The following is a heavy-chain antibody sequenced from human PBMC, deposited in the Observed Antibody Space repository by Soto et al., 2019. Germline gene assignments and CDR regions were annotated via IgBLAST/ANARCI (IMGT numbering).Heavy chain of an antibody. Sequence: QLQLQESGPGLVKPSETLSLTCTVSGGSISSSGYYWGWIRQPPGKGLEWIGSIYYSGSAYYNPSLKCRVTMSGDTSRNQFSLDLNPVTAADTAIYYCARQAQRCSTTYYCIYYYMDVWGKGTTVTVSS. CDR2: IYYSGSA. V-gene: IGHV4-39*01. CDR3: ARQAQRCSTTYYCIYYYMDV. J-gene: IGHJ6*03. CDR1: GGSISSSGYY. D-gene: IGHD2-2*01.